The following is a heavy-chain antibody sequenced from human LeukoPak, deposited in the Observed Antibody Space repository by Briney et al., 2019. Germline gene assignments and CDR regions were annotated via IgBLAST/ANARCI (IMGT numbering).Heavy chain of an antibody. V-gene: IGHV1-18*01. CDR1: GYTFTSYG. CDR3: ARDRYSYGSPGDY. J-gene: IGHJ4*02. CDR2: ISGYKGNT. D-gene: IGHD5-18*01. Sequence: ASVQVSCKASGYTFTSYGISWVRQAPGQGLEWMGWISGYKGNTNYAQKFQGRVTMTTDTSTSTVYMELRSLRSDDTAVYYCARDRYSYGSPGDYWGQGTLVTVSS.